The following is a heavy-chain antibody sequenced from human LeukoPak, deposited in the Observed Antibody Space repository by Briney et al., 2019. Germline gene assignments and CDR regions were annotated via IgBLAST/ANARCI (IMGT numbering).Heavy chain of an antibody. D-gene: IGHD4-11*01. J-gene: IGHJ3*02. CDR2: INHSGST. CDR3: ARTTVTTDDAFDI. V-gene: IGHV4-34*01. Sequence: SETLSLTCAVYGGFFSAYYWSWIRQPPGKGLEWIGEINHSGSTNYDPSLKSRVTISVDTSKNQFSLKLSSVTAADTAVYYCARTTVTTDDAFDIWAQGTMVTVSS. CDR1: GGFFSAYY.